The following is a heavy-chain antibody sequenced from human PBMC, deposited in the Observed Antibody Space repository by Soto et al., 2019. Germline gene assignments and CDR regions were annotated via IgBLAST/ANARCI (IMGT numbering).Heavy chain of an antibody. D-gene: IGHD3-10*01. V-gene: IGHV4-30-4*01. CDR3: ARDSYGSGSLYYYYYGMDV. CDR1: GGSISRGDYY. Sequence: QVQLQASGPGLVKPSQTLSLTCTVSGGSISRGDYYWSCIRQPPGKGLEWIGYIYYSGSTYYNPSLKSRVTISVDTSKNQFSLKLSSVTAADTAVYYCARDSYGSGSLYYYYYGMDVWGQGTTVTVSS. CDR2: IYYSGST. J-gene: IGHJ6*02.